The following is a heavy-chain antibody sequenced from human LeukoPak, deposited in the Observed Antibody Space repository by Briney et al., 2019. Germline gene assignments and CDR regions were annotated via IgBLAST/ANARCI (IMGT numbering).Heavy chain of an antibody. CDR3: ARDRAARPHFDY. D-gene: IGHD6-6*01. Sequence: PSETLSLTCTVSGGSISSGGYYWSWIRQHPGKGLEWIGYIYYSGSTYYNPSLKSRVTISVDTSKNQFSLKLSSVTAADTAVHYCARDRAARPHFDYWGQGTLVTVSS. J-gene: IGHJ4*02. CDR1: GGSISSGGYY. CDR2: IYYSGST. V-gene: IGHV4-31*03.